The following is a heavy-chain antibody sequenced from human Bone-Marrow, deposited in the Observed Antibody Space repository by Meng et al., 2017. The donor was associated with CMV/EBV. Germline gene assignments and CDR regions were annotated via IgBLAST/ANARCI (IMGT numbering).Heavy chain of an antibody. CDR3: ASSMAYSSSYSFDP. V-gene: IGHV4-39*07. D-gene: IGHD6-6*01. Sequence: SGTLSLTCTVSGGSISSSGYYWGWIRQPPGKGLEWIGSIYYSGSTYYNPSLKSRVTISVDTSKNQFSLKLSSVTAADTAVYYCASSMAYSSSYSFDPWGQGTLVTVSS. CDR2: IYYSGST. CDR1: GGSISSSGYY. J-gene: IGHJ5*02.